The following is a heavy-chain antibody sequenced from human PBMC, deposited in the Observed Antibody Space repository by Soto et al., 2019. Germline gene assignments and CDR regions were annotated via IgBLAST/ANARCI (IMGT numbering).Heavy chain of an antibody. J-gene: IGHJ4*02. CDR2: ISYDGSNK. CDR1: GFTFSSYA. CDR3: AREWRIQLRGGVFDY. V-gene: IGHV3-30-3*01. D-gene: IGHD5-18*01. Sequence: VGSLRLSCAASGFTFSSYAMHWVRQAPGKGLEWVAVISYDGSNKYYADSVKGRFTISRDNSKNTLYLQMNSLRAEDTAVYYCAREWRIQLRGGVFDYWGQGTLVTVSS.